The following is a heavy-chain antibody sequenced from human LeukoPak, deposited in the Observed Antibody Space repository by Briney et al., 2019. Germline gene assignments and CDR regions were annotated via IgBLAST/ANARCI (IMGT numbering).Heavy chain of an antibody. D-gene: IGHD4-23*01. CDR2: ISYDGSNK. Sequence: GGSLRLSCAASGFTFSSYGMHWARQAPGKGLEWVAVISYDGSNKYYADSVQGRFTISRDNAKNSVYLQTNSLRDEDTAVYYCARDGLPRGVVTGWWFDHWGQGTLVIVSS. CDR1: GFTFSSYG. V-gene: IGHV3-30*03. CDR3: ARDGLPRGVVTGWWFDH. J-gene: IGHJ5*02.